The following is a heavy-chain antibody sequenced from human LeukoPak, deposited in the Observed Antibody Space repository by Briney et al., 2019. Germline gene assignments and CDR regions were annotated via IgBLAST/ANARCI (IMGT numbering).Heavy chain of an antibody. CDR1: GVSISSTDYY. Sequence: PSETLSLTCIVSGVSISSTDYYWGWIRQPPGKGLGWIGSIYYSGSTYDNPSLKSRVTMSIDRSKNQFSLKLSSVTAADTAVYYCARRGYDSSGYYRNYWGQGTLVTVSS. V-gene: IGHV4-39*01. J-gene: IGHJ4*02. CDR3: ARRGYDSSGYYRNY. CDR2: IYYSGST. D-gene: IGHD3-22*01.